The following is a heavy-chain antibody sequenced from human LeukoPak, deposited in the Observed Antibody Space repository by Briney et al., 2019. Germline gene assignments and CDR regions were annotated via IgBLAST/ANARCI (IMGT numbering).Heavy chain of an antibody. CDR2: IYYSGDA. V-gene: IGHV4-59*11. D-gene: IGHD2-2*01. CDR1: GGSIDSQY. Sequence: PSETLSLTCTVSGGSIDSQYWSWIRQPPGKGLEWIGYIYYSGDARYNPSLKSRVTMSIDTSKKQFSLKLSSVTAAGTAAYYCARWYCISGTCYHMDVWGKGTTVTVFS. J-gene: IGHJ6*03. CDR3: ARWYCISGTCYHMDV.